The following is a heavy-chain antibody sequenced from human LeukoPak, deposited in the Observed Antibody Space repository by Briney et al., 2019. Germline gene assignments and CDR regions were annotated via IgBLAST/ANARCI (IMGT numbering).Heavy chain of an antibody. CDR2: ISASGVGT. CDR1: GFTFSSYA. Sequence: GGSLTLSCAASGFTFSSYAMSWVRQAPGKGLEWVSDISASGVGTYYADSVKGRFTISRDNSKNTLYLQMNSLRAEDTAVYYCATLYYYGSGSYYRSGDYWGQGTLVTVSS. D-gene: IGHD3-10*01. CDR3: ATLYYYGSGSYYRSGDY. J-gene: IGHJ4*02. V-gene: IGHV3-23*01.